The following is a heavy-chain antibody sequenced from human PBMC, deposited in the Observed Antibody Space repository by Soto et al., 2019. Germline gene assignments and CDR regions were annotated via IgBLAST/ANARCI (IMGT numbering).Heavy chain of an antibody. CDR3: ASGGSSFDY. CDR2: TYYRSKWYN. J-gene: IGHJ4*02. V-gene: IGHV6-1*01. Sequence: PSQTLSLTCATSGDSVSSNSAAWIWFRQSPSRGLEWLGRTYYRSKWYNDYAVSVKSRITINPDTSKNQFSLQLNSVTPEDTAVYYCASGGSSFDYWGQGTLVTVSS. D-gene: IGHD2-15*01. CDR1: GDSVSSNSAA.